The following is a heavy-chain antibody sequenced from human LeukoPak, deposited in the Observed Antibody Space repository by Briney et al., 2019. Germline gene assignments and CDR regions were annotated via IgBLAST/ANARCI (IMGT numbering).Heavy chain of an antibody. CDR3: ARDAAAAGTSYYYYYYMDV. Sequence: PGGSLRLSCAASGFTFSDYYMSWIRQAPGKGLEWVSYISSSGSTIYYADSVKGRFTISRDNAKNSLYLQMNSLRAEDTAVYYCARDAAAAGTSYYYYYYMDVWGKGTTVTVSS. CDR2: ISSSGSTI. CDR1: GFTFSDYY. J-gene: IGHJ6*03. D-gene: IGHD6-13*01. V-gene: IGHV3-11*01.